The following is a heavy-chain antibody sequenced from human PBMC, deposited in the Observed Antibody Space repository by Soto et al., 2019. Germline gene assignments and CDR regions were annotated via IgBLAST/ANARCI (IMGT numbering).Heavy chain of an antibody. CDR2: MNPNSGNT. Sequence: QVQLVQSGAEVKKPGASVKVSCKASGYTFTSYDINWVRQATGQGLEWMGWMNPNSGNTGYAQKFQGRVTMPRNTSISTAYMELSSLRSEDTAVYYCARGRRYYDILTGYYSRTAFDIWGQGTMVTVSS. D-gene: IGHD3-9*01. CDR3: ARGRRYYDILTGYYSRTAFDI. CDR1: GYTFTSYD. J-gene: IGHJ3*02. V-gene: IGHV1-8*01.